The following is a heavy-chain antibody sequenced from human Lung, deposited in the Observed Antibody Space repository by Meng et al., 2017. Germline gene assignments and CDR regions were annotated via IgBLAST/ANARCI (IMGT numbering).Heavy chain of an antibody. J-gene: IGHJ4*02. D-gene: IGHD1-26*01. CDR3: ARDVAGRGGY. V-gene: IGHV3-74*01. CDR2: INTDGTTT. CDR1: GFTFSSYW. Sequence: VQLGGSRGGLVQPGGSLRLSCAAAGFTFSSYWMHWVRQTPGKGLVWVSRINTDGTTTTYADSVKGRFTISRDNAKNTLYLQMNSLRGEDTAVYYCARDVAGRGGYWGQGTLVTVSS.